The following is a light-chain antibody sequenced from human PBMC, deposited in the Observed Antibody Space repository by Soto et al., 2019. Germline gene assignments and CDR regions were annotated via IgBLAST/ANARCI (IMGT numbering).Light chain of an antibody. CDR2: DAY. Sequence: EIVLTQSPGTLSLSPGDTATLSCRASQSVRSNFLAWYQHKPGQAPRLLIHDAYSRATGIPDRFSGSGSDRDFTLTISRLEPEDFAVYYCHQYAGSPRTFGQGTKLEIK. J-gene: IGKJ2*01. CDR3: HQYAGSPRT. V-gene: IGKV3-20*01. CDR1: QSVRSNF.